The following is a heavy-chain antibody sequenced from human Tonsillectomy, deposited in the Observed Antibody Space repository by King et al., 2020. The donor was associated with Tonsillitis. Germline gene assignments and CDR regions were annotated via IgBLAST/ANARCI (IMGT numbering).Heavy chain of an antibody. CDR3: AKEGSRIAAAGRGFDY. D-gene: IGHD6-13*01. Sequence: VQLVESGGGLVQPGRSLRLSCAASGFTFDDYAMHWVRQAPGKGLEWVSGISWNSGSIGYADSVKGRFTISRDNAKNSLYLQMNSLRAEDTALYYRAKEGSRIAAAGRGFDYWGQGTLVTVSS. CDR1: GFTFDDYA. J-gene: IGHJ4*02. CDR2: ISWNSGSI. V-gene: IGHV3-9*01.